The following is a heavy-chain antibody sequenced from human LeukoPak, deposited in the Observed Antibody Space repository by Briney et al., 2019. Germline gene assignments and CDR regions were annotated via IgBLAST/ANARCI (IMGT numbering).Heavy chain of an antibody. J-gene: IGHJ4*02. CDR1: GYSFASYW. D-gene: IGHD2-15*01. CDR3: ARQKYCSGASCFVVTDPFEY. CDR2: IFAGDSDT. Sequence: GEPLKISCKAAGYSFASYWIGWVRRMPGKGLEWLGIIFAGDSDTRYSPSFQGQVTFSVDQSTNTAFLQWSTLRASDSAIYYCARQKYCSGASCFVVTDPFEYWGQGTHVIVSA. V-gene: IGHV5-51*01.